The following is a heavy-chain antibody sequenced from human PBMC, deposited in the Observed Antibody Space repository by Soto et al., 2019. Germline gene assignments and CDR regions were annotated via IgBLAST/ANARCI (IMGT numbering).Heavy chain of an antibody. V-gene: IGHV3-23*01. CDR2: ISENGATT. CDR1: VFTFSGHA. Sequence: VGSLRLSCAASVFTFSGHAMTWVRQAPGKGLEWVSTISENGATTFYADSVRGRFTISRDNSKNILFLQLSSLRVEDTAIYYCVPGSSGGEQEECWGQGIMVTVXS. D-gene: IGHD3-10*01. J-gene: IGHJ4*02. CDR3: VPGSSGGEQEEC.